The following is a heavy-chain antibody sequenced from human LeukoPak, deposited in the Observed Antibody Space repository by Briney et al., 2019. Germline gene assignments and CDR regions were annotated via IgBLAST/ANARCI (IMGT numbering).Heavy chain of an antibody. D-gene: IGHD2-2*01. Sequence: SETLSPTCTVSGGSICSSSYYWGWIRQPPGKGLEWIGSIYHSGSTYYNPSLKSRVTISVDTSKNQFSLKLSSVTAADTAVYYCARGPGGNYAPHYFDYWGQGTLVTVSS. CDR1: GGSICSSSYY. CDR3: ARGPGGNYAPHYFDY. J-gene: IGHJ4*02. V-gene: IGHV4-39*07. CDR2: IYHSGST.